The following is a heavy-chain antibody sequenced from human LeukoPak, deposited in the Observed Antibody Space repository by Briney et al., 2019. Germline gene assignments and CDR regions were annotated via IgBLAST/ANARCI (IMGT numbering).Heavy chain of an antibody. D-gene: IGHD5-18*01. CDR2: IYPGDSDT. CDR3: ARQTLSWGYNEY. CDR1: GYSSTSYW. Sequence: GESLKISCKGSGYSSTSYWIAWGRQMPGKGLEWMGIIYPGDSDTRYSPSFQGQVTISADKSISTAYLQWSSLKASDTAMYYCARQTLSWGYNEYWGQGTLVTVSS. V-gene: IGHV5-51*01. J-gene: IGHJ4*02.